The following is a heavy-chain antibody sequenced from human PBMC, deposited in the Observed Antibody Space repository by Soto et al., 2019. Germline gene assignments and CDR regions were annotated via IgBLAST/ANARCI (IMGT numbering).Heavy chain of an antibody. CDR3: AGDVRSGSYRFDY. J-gene: IGHJ4*02. CDR2: IYDSGRT. D-gene: IGHD1-26*01. V-gene: IGHV4-59*08. CDR1: DASINSYY. Sequence: SETLSLTCTVSDASINSYYWSWIRQPPGKGLEWIGYIYDSGRTTYNPSLKSRVTISVDRSKNQFSLKLSSVTAADTAVYYCAGDVRSGSYRFDYWGQGTLVTVSS.